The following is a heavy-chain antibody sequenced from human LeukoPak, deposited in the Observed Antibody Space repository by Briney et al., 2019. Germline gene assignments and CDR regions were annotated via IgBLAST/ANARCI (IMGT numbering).Heavy chain of an antibody. CDR3: ARQPVTDDNWFDP. Sequence: SETLSLTCTVSGGSISSSNYYWGWIRQPPGKGLEWIGSIYYSGSTYYNPSLKSRVTISVDTSKNQFSLKLSSVTAADTAVYYCARQPVTDDNWFDPWGQGTLVTVSS. J-gene: IGHJ5*02. CDR2: IYYSGST. V-gene: IGHV4-39*07. CDR1: GGSISSSNYY. D-gene: IGHD2-21*02.